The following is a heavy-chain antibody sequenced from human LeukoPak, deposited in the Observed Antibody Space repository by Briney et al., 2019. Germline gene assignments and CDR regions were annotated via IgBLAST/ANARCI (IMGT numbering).Heavy chain of an antibody. CDR1: GYTFSAYY. V-gene: IGHV1-2*02. Sequence: ASVKVSCKASGYTFSAYYIHWVRQAPGQGLEWMGWINPNSGGTKYAQKFQGRVTMARDTSVSTAYMEMSRLTSDDTAVCYCAKSSSWSDNYFDPWGQGTLVTVSS. J-gene: IGHJ5*02. CDR3: AKSSSWSDNYFDP. CDR2: INPNSGGT. D-gene: IGHD6-6*01.